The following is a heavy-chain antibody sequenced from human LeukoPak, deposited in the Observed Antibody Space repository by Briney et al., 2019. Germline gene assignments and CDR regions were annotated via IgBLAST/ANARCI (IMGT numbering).Heavy chain of an antibody. J-gene: IGHJ4*02. D-gene: IGHD6-19*01. CDR1: GYTFTSYD. CDR2: MNPNSGNT. V-gene: IGHV1-8*01. Sequence: ASVKVSCKASGYTFTSYDNNWVRQATGQGLEWMGWMNPNSGNTGYAQKFQGRVTMTRNTSISTAYMERSSLRSEDTAVYYCARLKYSSGWYEDYWGQGTLVTVSS. CDR3: ARLKYSSGWYEDY.